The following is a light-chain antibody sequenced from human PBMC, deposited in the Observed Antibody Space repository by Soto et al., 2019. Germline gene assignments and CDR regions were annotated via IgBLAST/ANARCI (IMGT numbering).Light chain of an antibody. J-gene: IGKJ4*01. CDR2: GAS. CDR1: QSLTSSY. V-gene: IGKV3-20*01. CDR3: QQSYSTPPDT. Sequence: EIVLTQSPGTLSLSXXXXATXXGXAXQSLTSSYLAWYQXXPAQAXXLXXYGASSRATGIPDRFTGSVSGTDFTLTISSLQPEDFANYYGQQSYSTPPDTFGGGTKVDIK.